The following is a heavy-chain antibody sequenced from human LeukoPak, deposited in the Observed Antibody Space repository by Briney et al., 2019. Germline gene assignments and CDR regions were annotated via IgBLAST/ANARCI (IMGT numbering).Heavy chain of an antibody. CDR3: ARVLLWFGAYFDY. V-gene: IGHV3-53*01. CDR2: IYSGGST. CDR1: GFTVSSNY. Sequence: GGSLRLSCAASGFTVSSNYMSWVRQAPGKGLEWVSVIYSGGSTYYADSVKGRFTISRDNSKNTLYLQMNSLRAEDTAVYYCARVLLWFGAYFDYWGQGTLVTVSS. J-gene: IGHJ4*02. D-gene: IGHD3-10*01.